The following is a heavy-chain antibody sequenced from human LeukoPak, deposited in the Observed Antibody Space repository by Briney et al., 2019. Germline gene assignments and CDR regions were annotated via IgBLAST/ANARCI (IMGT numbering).Heavy chain of an antibody. D-gene: IGHD6-19*01. CDR3: ARQGGSIAVARFDY. CDR2: IYASVTT. Sequence: SETLSLTCTVSGGSINSYYCSWIRQPPGKGPEGIGYIYASVTTNYNTSLKSRVTTSVDTSKNQFSRKLSSVTAADTAVYYCARQGGSIAVARFDYWGQGTLVTVSS. J-gene: IGHJ4*02. V-gene: IGHV4-4*09. CDR1: GGSINSYY.